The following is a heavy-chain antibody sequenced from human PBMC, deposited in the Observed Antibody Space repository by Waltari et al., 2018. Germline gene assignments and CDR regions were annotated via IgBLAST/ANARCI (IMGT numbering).Heavy chain of an antibody. CDR3: ARQASIAARPRGWFDP. Sequence: QVQLQESGPGLVKPSETLSLTCTVSGGSISSYYWGWIRQPPGKGLEWIGYIYYSGSTNYNPALKSRVTISVDTSKNQCSLKLSSVTAADTAVYYCARQASIAARPRGWFDPWGQGTLVTGSS. J-gene: IGHJ5*02. CDR2: IYYSGST. D-gene: IGHD6-6*01. CDR1: GGSISSYY. V-gene: IGHV4-59*08.